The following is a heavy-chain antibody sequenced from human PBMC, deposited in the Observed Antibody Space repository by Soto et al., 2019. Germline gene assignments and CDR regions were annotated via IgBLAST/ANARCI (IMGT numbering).Heavy chain of an antibody. CDR2: ISGSGGST. D-gene: IGHD6-13*01. Sequence: GGSLRLSCAASGFTFSSYAMSWVRQAPGKGLEWVSAISGSGGSTYYADSVKGRFTISRDDSKNTLYLQMNSLKTEDTAVYYCTTDPYSSSWPFDPWGQGTLVTVSS. CDR3: TTDPYSSSWPFDP. CDR1: GFTFSSYA. J-gene: IGHJ5*02. V-gene: IGHV3-23*01.